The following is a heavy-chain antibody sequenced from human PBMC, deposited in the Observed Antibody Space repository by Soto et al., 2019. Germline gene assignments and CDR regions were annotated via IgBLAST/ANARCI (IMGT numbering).Heavy chain of an antibody. Sequence: GGSLRLSCAASGFTFSSYAMSWVRQAPGKGLEWVSAISGSGGSTYYADSVKGRFTISRDNSKNTLYLQMNSLRAEDTAVYYWAKWGFGELFHYYYYYYMDVWGKGTTVTVSS. J-gene: IGHJ6*03. CDR1: GFTFSSYA. D-gene: IGHD3-10*01. CDR2: ISGSGGST. V-gene: IGHV3-23*01. CDR3: AKWGFGELFHYYYYYYMDV.